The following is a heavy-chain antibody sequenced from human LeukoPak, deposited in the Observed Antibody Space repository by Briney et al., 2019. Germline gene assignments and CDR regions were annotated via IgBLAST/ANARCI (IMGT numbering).Heavy chain of an antibody. CDR2: IYYSGST. V-gene: IGHV4-61*01. CDR1: GGSVSSATNY. D-gene: IGHD2-15*01. Sequence: PSETLSLTCSVSGGSVSSATNYWSWIRQPPGKGLEWIGYIYYSGSTNYNPSLKSRVTISVDTSKNQFSPQLSSVTAADTAVYYCARVVSIGVLAATNQWFDYGMDFWGQGTMVTVSS. CDR3: ARVVSIGVLAATNQWFDYGMDF. J-gene: IGHJ6*02.